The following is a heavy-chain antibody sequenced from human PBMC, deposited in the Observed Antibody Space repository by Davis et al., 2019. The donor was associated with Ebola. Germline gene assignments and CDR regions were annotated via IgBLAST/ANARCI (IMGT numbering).Heavy chain of an antibody. CDR1: GFTFSDYY. CDR2: ISSSGSTI. Sequence: GESLKISCAASGFTFSDYYMSWIRQAPGKGLEWVSYISSSGSTIYYADSVKGRFTISRDNAKNSLYLRMNSLRAEDTAVYYCARPWGPYYYGMDVWGKGTTVTVSS. V-gene: IGHV3-11*01. J-gene: IGHJ6*04. D-gene: IGHD3-16*01. CDR3: ARPWGPYYYGMDV.